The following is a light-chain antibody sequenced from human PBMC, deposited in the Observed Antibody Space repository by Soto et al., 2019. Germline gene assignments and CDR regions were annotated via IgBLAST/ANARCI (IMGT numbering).Light chain of an antibody. V-gene: IGKV3-11*01. CDR2: DAS. CDR1: QSVSSN. Sequence: EIVLTQSPATLSLSRGERATLSCRASQSVSSNLAWYQQKPGQAPRLLIYDASNRATGIPARFSGSGSGTDFTLTITSLEPEDFAVYYCQQRVTFGPGTKVDIK. CDR3: QQRVT. J-gene: IGKJ3*01.